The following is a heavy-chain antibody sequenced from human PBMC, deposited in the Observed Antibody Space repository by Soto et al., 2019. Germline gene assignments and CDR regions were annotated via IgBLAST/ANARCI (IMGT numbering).Heavy chain of an antibody. J-gene: IGHJ6*02. CDR3: ARALYSGSYANYYYYGMDV. CDR1: GFTFSSYG. V-gene: IGHV3-33*01. D-gene: IGHD1-26*01. Sequence: GGSLRLSCAASGFTFSSYGMHWVRQAPGKGLEWVAVIWYDGSNKYYADSVKGGFTISRDNSKNTLYLQMNSLRAEDTAVYYCARALYSGSYANYYYYGMDVWGQGTTVTVSS. CDR2: IWYDGSNK.